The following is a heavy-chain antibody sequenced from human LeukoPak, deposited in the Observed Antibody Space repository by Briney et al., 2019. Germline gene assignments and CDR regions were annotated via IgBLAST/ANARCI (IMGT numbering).Heavy chain of an antibody. CDR2: ISSSSSYI. J-gene: IGHJ6*03. D-gene: IGHD3-9*01. CDR1: GFTFSSYS. V-gene: IGHV3-21*01. Sequence: SGGSLRLSCAASGFTFSSYSMNWVRQAPGKGLEWVSSISSSSSYIYYADSVKGRFTISRDNAKNSLYLQMNSLGAEDTAVSYCARGGDGGDYDILTGYYMDVWGKGTTVTVSS. CDR3: ARGGDGGDYDILTGYYMDV.